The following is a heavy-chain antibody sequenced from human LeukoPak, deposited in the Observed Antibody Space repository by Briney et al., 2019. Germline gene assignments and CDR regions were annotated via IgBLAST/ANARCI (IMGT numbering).Heavy chain of an antibody. CDR2: IYTSGST. Sequence: PSETLSLTCTVSGGSISSGSYYWSWIRQPAGTGLEWIGRIYTSGSTNYNPSLKSRVTISVDTSKNQFSLKLSSVTAADTAVYYCARDSLWLVPREDAFDIWGQGTMVTVSS. CDR1: GGSISSGSYY. D-gene: IGHD6-19*01. V-gene: IGHV4-61*02. CDR3: ARDSLWLVPREDAFDI. J-gene: IGHJ3*02.